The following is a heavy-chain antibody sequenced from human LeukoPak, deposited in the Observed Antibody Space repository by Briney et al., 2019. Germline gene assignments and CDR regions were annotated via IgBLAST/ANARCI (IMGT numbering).Heavy chain of an antibody. CDR2: IYHSGST. CDR3: ARGGRGSDPFDY. V-gene: IGHV4-30-2*01. Sequence: SETLSLTCAVSGGSISSGGYSWSWIRQPPGKGLEWIGYIYHSGSTYHNPSLKSRVTISVDRSKNQFSLKLSSVTAADTAVYYCARGGRGSDPFDYWGQGTLVTVSS. D-gene: IGHD3-10*01. J-gene: IGHJ4*02. CDR1: GGSISSGGYS.